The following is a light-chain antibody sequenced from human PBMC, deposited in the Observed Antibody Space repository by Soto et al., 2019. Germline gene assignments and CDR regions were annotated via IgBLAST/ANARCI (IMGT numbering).Light chain of an antibody. J-gene: IGKJ2*01. Sequence: DIQMTQSPSTLSLSVGERVTFTCRASQSISNSLAWYQQKPGQAPNLLIYMASTLQSGVPARFSGSGSGTEFTLTISSLQPDDFATYYCQQGAKCPYTFGQGTKLEIK. CDR3: QQGAKCPYT. CDR1: QSISNS. CDR2: MAS. V-gene: IGKV1-5*03.